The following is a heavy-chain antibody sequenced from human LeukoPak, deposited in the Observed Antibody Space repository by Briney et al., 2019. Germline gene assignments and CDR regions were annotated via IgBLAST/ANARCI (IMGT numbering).Heavy chain of an antibody. Sequence: GASVKVSCKVSGYTLTELSMHWVRQAPGQGLEWLGIINPSGGSTTYAQTFQGRVNVTRDMSTSTLYMELSSLRSEDTALYFCTKEPDYDILTGDGCFDYWGQGTLVTVSS. CDR1: GYTLTELS. J-gene: IGHJ4*02. CDR2: INPSGGST. CDR3: TKEPDYDILTGDGCFDY. V-gene: IGHV1-46*01. D-gene: IGHD3-9*01.